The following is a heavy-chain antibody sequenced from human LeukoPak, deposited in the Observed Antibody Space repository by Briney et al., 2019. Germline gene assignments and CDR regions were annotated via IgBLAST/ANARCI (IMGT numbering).Heavy chain of an antibody. CDR2: IRYDGSNK. Sequence: GGSLRLSCAASGFTFSSYGMRWVRQAPGKGLEWVAFIRYDGSNKYYADSVKGRFTISRDNSKNTLYLQMNSLRAEDTAVYYCAKTWAYYDILTGYYNGVYWGQGTLVTVSS. J-gene: IGHJ4*02. D-gene: IGHD3-9*01. V-gene: IGHV3-30*02. CDR3: AKTWAYYDILTGYYNGVY. CDR1: GFTFSSYG.